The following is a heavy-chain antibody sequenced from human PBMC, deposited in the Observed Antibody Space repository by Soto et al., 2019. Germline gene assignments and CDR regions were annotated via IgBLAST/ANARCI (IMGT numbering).Heavy chain of an antibody. CDR3: ASLPRQYDILTGYPFSGFDY. CDR2: IYYSGST. J-gene: IGHJ4*02. CDR1: GGSISSSSYY. V-gene: IGHV4-39*01. D-gene: IGHD3-9*01. Sequence: SETLSLTCTVSGGSISSSSYYWGWIRQPPGKGLEWIGSIYYSGSTYYNPSLKSRVTISVDTSKNQFSLKLSSVTAADTAVYYCASLPRQYDILTGYPFSGFDYWGQGTLVTVSS.